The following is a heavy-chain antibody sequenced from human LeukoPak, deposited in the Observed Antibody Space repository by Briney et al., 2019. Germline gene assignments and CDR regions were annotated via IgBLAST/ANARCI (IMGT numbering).Heavy chain of an antibody. Sequence: ASVKVSCKASGYTFTRYGLNWVRQAPGQGLEWMGWISAYNGNTNYAQNLQGRLTMTTDTSTSTAYMELRSLRSDDTAVYYCARANYNILTGYVAYASDIWGQGTMVAVSS. CDR1: GYTFTRYG. CDR2: ISAYNGNT. J-gene: IGHJ3*02. D-gene: IGHD3-9*01. CDR3: ARANYNILTGYVAYASDI. V-gene: IGHV1-18*01.